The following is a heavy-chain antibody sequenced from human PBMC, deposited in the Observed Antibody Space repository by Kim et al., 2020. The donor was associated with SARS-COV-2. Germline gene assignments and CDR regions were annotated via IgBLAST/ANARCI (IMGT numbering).Heavy chain of an antibody. CDR3: ARPKTYSSSSRTREFYGMDV. CDR2: IYYSGST. D-gene: IGHD6-6*01. V-gene: IGHV4-39*01. Sequence: SETLSLTCTVSGGSISSSSYYWGWIRQPPGKGLEWIGSIYYSGSTYYNPSLKSRVTISVDTSKNQFSLKLSSVTAADTAVYYCARPKTYSSSSRTREFYGMDVWGQGATVTVSS. J-gene: IGHJ6*02. CDR1: GGSISSSSYY.